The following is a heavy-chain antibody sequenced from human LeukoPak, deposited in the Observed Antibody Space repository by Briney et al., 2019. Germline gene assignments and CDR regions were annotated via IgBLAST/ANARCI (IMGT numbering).Heavy chain of an antibody. J-gene: IGHJ1*01. CDR1: GGPISSGSYY. Sequence: SETLSLTCTVSGGPISSGSYYWSWIRQPAGKGLEWIGRIYTSGSTNYNPSLKSRVTISVDTSKNQFSLKLSSVTAADTAVYYCASHRGQRYFQHWGQGTLVTVSS. CDR3: ASHRGQRYFQH. D-gene: IGHD3-10*01. CDR2: IYTSGST. V-gene: IGHV4-61*02.